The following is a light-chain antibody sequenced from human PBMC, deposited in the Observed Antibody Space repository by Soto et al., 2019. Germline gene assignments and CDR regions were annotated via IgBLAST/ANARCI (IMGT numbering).Light chain of an antibody. V-gene: IGKV1-39*01. J-gene: IGKJ5*01. CDR2: AAS. Sequence: DIQITQSPSSLSASVGDRVPITCRASQSISSYVNWYQPKPGKAPKVLIYAASSLQSWVPSRFSGSGSWTDCTLTSSSLKPEDFATYYCQQSYSTPITFGQGTRMEIK. CDR1: QSISSY. CDR3: QQSYSTPIT.